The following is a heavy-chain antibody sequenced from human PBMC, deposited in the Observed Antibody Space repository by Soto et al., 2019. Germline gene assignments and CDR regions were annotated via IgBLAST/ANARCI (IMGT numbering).Heavy chain of an antibody. CDR3: ARAPSGSSWFHFDY. CDR2: INHSGST. Sequence: SETLSLTCAVYGGSFSGYYWSWIRQPPGKGLEWIGEINHSGSTNYNPSLKSRVTISVDTSKNQFSLKLSSVTAADTAVYYCARAPSGSSWFHFDYWGQGTLVTVSS. D-gene: IGHD6-13*01. J-gene: IGHJ4*02. V-gene: IGHV4-34*01. CDR1: GGSFSGYY.